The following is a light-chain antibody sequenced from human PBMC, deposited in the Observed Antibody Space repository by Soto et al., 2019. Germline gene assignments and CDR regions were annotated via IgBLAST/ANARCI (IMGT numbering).Light chain of an antibody. CDR1: QSISSY. J-gene: IGKJ5*01. CDR3: RQYIGNT. Sequence: DIQMTQSPSTVSASVGDRVTITCRASQSISSYLNWYQQKPGKAPKLLIYDASSLESGVPSRFSGSGSGTEFTLTISSLQPDDFATYSCRQYIGNTFGQGTRLEIK. V-gene: IGKV1-5*01. CDR2: DAS.